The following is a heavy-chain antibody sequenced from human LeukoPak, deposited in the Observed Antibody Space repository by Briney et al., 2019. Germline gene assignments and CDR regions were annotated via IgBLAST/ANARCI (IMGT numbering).Heavy chain of an antibody. CDR1: GFTFSSYG. CDR2: ISYDGSNK. J-gene: IGHJ4*02. V-gene: IGHV3-30*18. Sequence: PGRSLRLSCAASGFTFSSYGMHWVRQAPGKGLEWVAVISYDGSNKYYADSVKGRFTISRDNSKNTLHLQMNSLRAEDTAVYYCAKVFSIGMVRGVTNYFDYWGQGTLVTVSS. D-gene: IGHD3-10*01. CDR3: AKVFSIGMVRGVTNYFDY.